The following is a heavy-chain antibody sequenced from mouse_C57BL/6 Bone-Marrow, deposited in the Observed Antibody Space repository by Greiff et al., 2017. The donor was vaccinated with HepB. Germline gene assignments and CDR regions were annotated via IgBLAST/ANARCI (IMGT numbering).Heavy chain of an antibody. J-gene: IGHJ1*03. CDR3: ARDYYGSSSYWYFDV. Sequence: EVKLVESGGGLVKPGGSLKLSCAASGFTFSSYAMSWVRQTPEKRLEWVATISDGGSYTYYPDNVKGRFPISRDNTKNNLYLQMSHLKSADTAMYYCARDYYGSSSYWYFDVWGTGTTVTVSS. CDR1: GFTFSSYA. CDR2: ISDGGSYT. V-gene: IGHV5-4*01. D-gene: IGHD1-1*01.